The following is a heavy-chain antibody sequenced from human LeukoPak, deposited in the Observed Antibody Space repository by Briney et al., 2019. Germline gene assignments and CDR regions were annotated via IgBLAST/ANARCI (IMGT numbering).Heavy chain of an antibody. J-gene: IGHJ4*02. CDR1: GFTFSSYG. D-gene: IGHD2-15*01. Sequence: GGSLRLSCAASGFTFSSYGMHWVRQAPGKGLEWVAVISYDGSNKYYADSVKGRFTISRDNSKNTLYLQMNSLRAEDTAVYYCAKDKGLSGDYWGQGTLVTVSS. V-gene: IGHV3-30*18. CDR3: AKDKGLSGDY. CDR2: ISYDGSNK.